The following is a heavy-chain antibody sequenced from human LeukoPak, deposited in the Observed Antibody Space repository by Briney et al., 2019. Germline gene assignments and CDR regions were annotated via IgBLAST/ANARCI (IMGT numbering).Heavy chain of an antibody. V-gene: IGHV1-2*02. CDR1: GYTFTGYY. CDR3: ARYYYGTLLYYFDY. D-gene: IGHD3-10*01. Sequence: GASVKVSCKASGYTFTGYYIHWVRQAPGQGLEWMGWINPNSGGTNYAQKFQGRVTMTRDTSISTAYMELSRLRSDDTAVYYCARYYYGTLLYYFDYWGQGTLVTVSS. J-gene: IGHJ4*02. CDR2: INPNSGGT.